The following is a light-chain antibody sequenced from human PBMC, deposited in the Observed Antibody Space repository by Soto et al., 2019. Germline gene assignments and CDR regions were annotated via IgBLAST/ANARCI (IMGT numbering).Light chain of an antibody. CDR1: QSVGSNF. J-gene: IGKJ2*01. V-gene: IGKV3-20*01. CDR3: QQYGSSYT. Sequence: EVVLTQSPATLSLSPGERATVSCRASQSVGSNFVAWYQQKTGQPPSLLIYAATARATGVPDRFSGSGSGTDFTLTISSLEPEDSAVYFCQQYGSSYTFGQGTRLELK. CDR2: AAT.